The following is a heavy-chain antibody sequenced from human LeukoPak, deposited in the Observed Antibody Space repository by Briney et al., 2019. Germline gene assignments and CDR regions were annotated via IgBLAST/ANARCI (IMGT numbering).Heavy chain of an antibody. D-gene: IGHD1-1*01. CDR3: AKGKRYPDY. J-gene: IGHJ4*02. V-gene: IGHV3-7*03. CDR2: LNLDGSDN. CDR1: GFTFSESW. Sequence: PGGSLRLSCVVSGFTFSESWMSWVRQAPGKGLGWVASLNLDGSDNYYVDSVKGRFTISRDNAKNSLYLQMDSLRVEDTAVYYCAKGKRYPDYWGQGTLVTVSS.